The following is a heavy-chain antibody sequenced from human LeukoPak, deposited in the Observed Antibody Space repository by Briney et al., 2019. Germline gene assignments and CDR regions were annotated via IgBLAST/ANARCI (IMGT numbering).Heavy chain of an antibody. CDR3: AKPLEGAPTYYYDSSGPRGYAFDI. CDR2: IYPGDSDT. J-gene: IGHJ3*02. CDR1: GYSFTNYW. D-gene: IGHD3-22*01. V-gene: IGHV5-51*01. Sequence: GESLKISCKGSGYSFTNYWIGWGRQMPGKGLEWMGIIYPGDSDTRYSTFFEGQVTISADKSISTAYLQWSSLKASDTAMYYCAKPLEGAPTYYYDSSGPRGYAFDIWGQGTMVTVSS.